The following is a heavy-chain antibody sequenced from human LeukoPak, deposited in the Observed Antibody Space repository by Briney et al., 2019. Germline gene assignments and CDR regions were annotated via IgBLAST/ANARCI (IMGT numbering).Heavy chain of an antibody. Sequence: SETLSLTCAVSGYSISSGYYWGWIRQPPGEGREWIGSIYHSGSTYYNPSLKSRVTISVDTSKNQFSLKLSSVTAADTAMYYCARHGYSIAWHFDYWGQGTLVTVSS. CDR2: IYHSGST. D-gene: IGHD5-18*01. CDR3: ARHGYSIAWHFDY. V-gene: IGHV4-38-2*01. J-gene: IGHJ4*02. CDR1: GYSISSGYY.